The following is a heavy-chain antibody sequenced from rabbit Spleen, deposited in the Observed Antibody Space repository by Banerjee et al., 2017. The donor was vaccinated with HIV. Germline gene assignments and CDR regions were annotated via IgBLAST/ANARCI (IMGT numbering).Heavy chain of an antibody. CDR2: IYTGNVKT. V-gene: IGHV1S40*01. D-gene: IGHD1-1*01. CDR1: GFDFSRGYD. Sequence: QQLVESGGGLVKPGASLTLTCKASGFDFSRGYDMCWVRQAPGKGLEWIGCIYTGNVKTYYASWAKGRFTISKTSSTTVTLQMTSLTVADTATYFCARHSPGGSYALRLWGPGTLVTVS. CDR3: ARHSPGGSYALRL. J-gene: IGHJ4*01.